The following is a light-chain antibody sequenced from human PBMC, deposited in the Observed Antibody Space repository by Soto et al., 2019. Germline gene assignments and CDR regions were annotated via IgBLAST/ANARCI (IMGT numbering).Light chain of an antibody. CDR2: KAS. V-gene: IGKV1-5*03. J-gene: IGKJ2*01. CDR1: QSISSW. Sequence: DIQMTQSPSTLSASVGDRVTITCRASQSISSWLAWYQQKPGKAPKLLIYKASSLESGVPSRFSGSGSGTEFTLTISSLQTDALPTYYCQQYNSYMYTFGQGTNLEIK. CDR3: QQYNSYMYT.